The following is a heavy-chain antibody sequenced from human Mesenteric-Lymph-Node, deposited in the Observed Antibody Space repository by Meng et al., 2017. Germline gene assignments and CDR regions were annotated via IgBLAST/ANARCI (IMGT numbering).Heavy chain of an antibody. CDR1: GFTFSTYR. D-gene: IGHD3-22*01. V-gene: IGHV3-74*01. CDR2: SNSDGSST. J-gene: IGHJ4*02. Sequence: GESLKISCAASGFTFSTYRVHWVCQAPGKGLVWVSRSNSDGSSTRYADSVKGRFTISRDNAENTLHLQMNSLRAEDTAVYYCARDSSGDYWGQGTLVTVSS. CDR3: ARDSSGDY.